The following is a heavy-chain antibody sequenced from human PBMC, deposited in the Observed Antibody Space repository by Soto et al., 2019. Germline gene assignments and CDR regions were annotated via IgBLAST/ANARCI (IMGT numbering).Heavy chain of an antibody. D-gene: IGHD2-2*01. J-gene: IGHJ6*02. CDR3: ARHYCSSTSGYTVYYYYYGMDG. CDR1: GYSFTSYW. V-gene: IGHV5-51*01. Sequence: PGESLKISCKGSGYSFTSYWIGWVRQMPGKGLEWMGIIYPGDSDTRYSPSFQGQVTISADKSISTAYLQWSSLKASDTAMYYCARHYCSSTSGYTVYYYYYGMDGWGRGSTVSV. CDR2: IYPGDSDT.